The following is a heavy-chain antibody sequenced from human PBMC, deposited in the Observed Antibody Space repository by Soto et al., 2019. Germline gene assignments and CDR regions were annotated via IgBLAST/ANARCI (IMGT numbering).Heavy chain of an antibody. CDR1: GFTFSNAW. J-gene: IGHJ1*01. CDR3: TTAVGDVVVPAAPPPEYFQH. CDR2: IKSKTDGGTT. V-gene: IGHV3-15*01. D-gene: IGHD2-2*01. Sequence: PGGSLRLSCAASGFTFSNAWMSWVRQAPGKGLEWVGRIKSKTDGGTTDYAAPVKGRFTISRDDSKNTLYLQMNSLKTEDTAVYYCTTAVGDVVVPAAPPPEYFQHWGQGTLVTVSS.